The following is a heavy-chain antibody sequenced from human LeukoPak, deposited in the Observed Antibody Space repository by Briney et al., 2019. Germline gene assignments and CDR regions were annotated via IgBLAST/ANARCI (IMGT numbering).Heavy chain of an antibody. CDR3: ARDPIAAVRFDH. CDR1: GDSVSSNSAA. CDR2: TYYRSKWTN. V-gene: IGHV6-1*01. J-gene: IGHJ4*03. Sequence: SPTLSLTCSISGDSVSSNSAAWNWTRQSPSRGLEWLGRTYYRSKWTNDYGISVKSRITINTDTSRNQFSLQLNSVTPEDTAVYYCARDPIAAVRFDHWGQGTLVTVSS. D-gene: IGHD6-13*01.